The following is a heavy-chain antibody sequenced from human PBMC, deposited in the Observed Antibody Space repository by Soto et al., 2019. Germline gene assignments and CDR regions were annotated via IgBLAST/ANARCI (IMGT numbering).Heavy chain of an antibody. D-gene: IGHD1-26*01. V-gene: IGHV3-23*01. CDR3: AKNQGVELVPLATVDWFDP. J-gene: IGHJ5*02. CDR1: GFIFETFG. Sequence: GGSLSLPCAASGFIFETFGMSWVRQAPGKRLEWISSISGSGFKKYYADSVKGRFTISRDNSKTTVYLELNNLSAEDTAVYHCAKNQGVELVPLATVDWFDPWGQGSVVTVSS. CDR2: ISGSGFKK.